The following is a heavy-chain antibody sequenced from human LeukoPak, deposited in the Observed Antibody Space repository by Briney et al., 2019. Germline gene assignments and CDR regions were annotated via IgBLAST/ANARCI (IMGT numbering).Heavy chain of an antibody. CDR3: ARDLSGIDI. V-gene: IGHV6-1*01. CDR1: VDSVSSYSAA. CDR2: TYYRSNWLY. D-gene: IGHD3-10*01. Sequence: SQTLSLTCAISVDSVSSYSAAWNWVRQSPSRGLECLGKTYYRSNWLYDYALSVKSRITIKPDTSKNQFTLHLNSVTPEDTAVYYCARDLSGIDIWGQGTLVTVSS. J-gene: IGHJ3*02.